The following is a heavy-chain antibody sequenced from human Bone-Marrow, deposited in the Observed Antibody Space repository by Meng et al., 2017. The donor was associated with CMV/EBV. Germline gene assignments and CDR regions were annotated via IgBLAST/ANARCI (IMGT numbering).Heavy chain of an antibody. CDR1: GYTFTSYY. V-gene: IGHV1-46*01. CDR3: ARLFRDCTNGVCYPAYYGMDV. D-gene: IGHD2-8*01. CDR2: INPSGGST. Sequence: ASVKVSCKASGYTFTSYYMHWVRQAPGQGLEWMGIINPSGGSTSYAQKFQGRVTMTRDTSTSTVYMELSSLRSEDTAVYYCARLFRDCTNGVCYPAYYGMDVWGQGTTVTGSS. J-gene: IGHJ6*02.